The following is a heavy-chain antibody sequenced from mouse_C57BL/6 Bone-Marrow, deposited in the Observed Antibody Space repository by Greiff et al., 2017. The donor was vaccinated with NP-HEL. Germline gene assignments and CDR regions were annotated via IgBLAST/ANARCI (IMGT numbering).Heavy chain of an antibody. CDR3: ARVLGLFAY. V-gene: IGHV1-69*01. CDR2: IDPYDSYT. CDR1: GYTFTSYW. J-gene: IGHJ3*01. Sequence: QVQLQQPGAELVMPGASVKLSCKASGYTFTSYWMHWVKQRPGQGLEWIGEIDPYDSYTNYNQKFKGKSTLTVDKSSSTAYMQLSSLTSEDSAVYYCARVLGLFAYWGQGTLVTVSA. D-gene: IGHD4-1*01.